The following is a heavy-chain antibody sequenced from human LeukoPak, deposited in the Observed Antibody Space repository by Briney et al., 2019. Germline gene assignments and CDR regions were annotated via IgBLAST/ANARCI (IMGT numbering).Heavy chain of an antibody. CDR1: GGSISSYY. CDR3: ARDFCSGGSCYSYFHY. J-gene: IGHJ4*02. V-gene: IGHV4-59*01. Sequence: ETLSLTCTVSGGSISSYYWSWIRQPPGKGLEWIGYIYYSGSTNYNPSLKSRVTISVDTSKNQFSLKLSSVTAADTAVYYCARDFCSGGSCYSYFHYWGQGTLVTVSS. D-gene: IGHD2-15*01. CDR2: IYYSGST.